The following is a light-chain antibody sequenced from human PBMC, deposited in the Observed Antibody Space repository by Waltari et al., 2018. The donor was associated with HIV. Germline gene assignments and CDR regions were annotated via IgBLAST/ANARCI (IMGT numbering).Light chain of an antibody. V-gene: IGLV1-47*01. Sequence: QSALTQPPSTSGTPGQPVPIPCSGSSSNIGDNYVSWYQQLPGPAPKLLIYRNRQRPSGVRDRFSGSKSGTSASLAINDLRSEDEAEYHCAAWDDSLSGWVFGGGTNLTVL. CDR1: SSNIGDNY. J-gene: IGLJ3*02. CDR3: AAWDDSLSGWV. CDR2: RNR.